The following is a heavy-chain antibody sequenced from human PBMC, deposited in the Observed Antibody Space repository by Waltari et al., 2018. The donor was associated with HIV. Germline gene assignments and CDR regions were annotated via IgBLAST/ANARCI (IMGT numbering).Heavy chain of an antibody. V-gene: IGHV3-23*01. CDR3: AKVGLSGRWLLRRPFYFDY. Sequence: LLESGGNLVQPGGSLPLSCAASGFTFSSYAMAWVRQPPGEGLEWVSAISGGGGDSRFADSVKGRFTISRDASTVDVSLKRVTAEDTAVYYCAKVGLSGRWLLRRPFYFDYWGQGILVTVSS. CDR2: ISGGGGDS. D-gene: IGHD3-10*01. J-gene: IGHJ4*02. CDR1: GFTFSSYA.